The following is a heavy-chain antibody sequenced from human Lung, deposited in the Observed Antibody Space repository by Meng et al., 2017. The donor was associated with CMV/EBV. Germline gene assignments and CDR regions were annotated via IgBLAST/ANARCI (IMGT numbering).Heavy chain of an antibody. V-gene: IGHV3-66*01. J-gene: IGHJ5*02. CDR1: GFSVSSNY. D-gene: IGHD2-21*01. CDR3: AREIPQAWAS. Sequence: QLVELGGGLVQPGGSLRLSCTASGFSVSSNYMSWVRQAPGKGLEWISIIYGSGNTYYGDSVKGRFTISRDNFRNTLYLQMNSLTAEDTAVYYCAREIPQAWASWGQGTLVTVSS. CDR2: IYGSGNT.